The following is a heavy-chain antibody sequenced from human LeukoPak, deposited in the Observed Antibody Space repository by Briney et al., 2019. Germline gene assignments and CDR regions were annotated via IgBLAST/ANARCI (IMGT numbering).Heavy chain of an antibody. D-gene: IGHD3-16*01. V-gene: IGHV5-51*01. Sequence: GESLKISCKGSGYSFTSYWIGWVRQMPGKGLEWMGIIYPGDSGTRYSPSFQGQVTISADKSISTAYLQWSSLKASDTAMYYCARLEPNYYDYVWGEDWFDPWGQGTLVTVSS. J-gene: IGHJ5*02. CDR3: ARLEPNYYDYVWGEDWFDP. CDR1: GYSFTSYW. CDR2: IYPGDSGT.